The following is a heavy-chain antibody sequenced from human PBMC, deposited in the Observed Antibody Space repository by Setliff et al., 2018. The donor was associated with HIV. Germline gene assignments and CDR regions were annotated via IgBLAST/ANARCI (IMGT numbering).Heavy chain of an antibody. D-gene: IGHD2-21*02. J-gene: IGHJ5*02. CDR3: AGSIVVVTAAPLT. V-gene: IGHV4-39*01. CDR2: IYYSGST. CDR1: GGSISSSSYY. Sequence: SETLSLTCTVSGGSISSSSYYWGWIRQPPGKGLEWIGNIYYSGSTYYNPSLKSRVTISVDTSKNQFSLKLSSVTAADTAVYYCAGSIVVVTAAPLTWGLGTLVTVSS.